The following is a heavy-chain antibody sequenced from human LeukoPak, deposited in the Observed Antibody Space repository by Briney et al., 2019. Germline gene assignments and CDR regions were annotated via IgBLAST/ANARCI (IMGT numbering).Heavy chain of an antibody. J-gene: IGHJ4*02. V-gene: IGHV1-8*03. D-gene: IGHD3-22*01. Sequence: GASVEVSCKASGYTFTSYDINWVRQATGQGLEWMGWMNPNSGNTGYAQKFQGRVTITRNTSISTAYMELSSLRSEDTAVYYCARALYDRSGYSDFDYWGQGTLVTVSS. CDR2: MNPNSGNT. CDR3: ARALYDRSGYSDFDY. CDR1: GYTFTSYD.